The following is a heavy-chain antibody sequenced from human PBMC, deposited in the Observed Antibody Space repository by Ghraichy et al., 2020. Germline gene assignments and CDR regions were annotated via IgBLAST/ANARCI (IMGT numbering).Heavy chain of an antibody. D-gene: IGHD4-11*01. CDR1: GYTFTSYY. V-gene: IGHV1-46*01. CDR3: ATYSNLTRVYYYYGMDV. Sequence: ASVKVSCKASGYTFTSYYMHWVRQAPGQGLEWMGIINPSGGSTSYAQKFQGRVTMTRDTSTSTVYMELSSLRSEDTAVYYCATYSNLTRVYYYYGMDVWGQGTTVTVSS. J-gene: IGHJ6*02. CDR2: INPSGGST.